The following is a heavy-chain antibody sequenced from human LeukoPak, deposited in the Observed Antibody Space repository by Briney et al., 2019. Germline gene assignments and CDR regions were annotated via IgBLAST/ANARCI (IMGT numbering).Heavy chain of an antibody. CDR2: IYYSGST. J-gene: IGHJ4*02. D-gene: IGHD6-6*01. Sequence: SETLSLTCTVSGYSISSGYYWGWIRQPPGKGLEWIGSIYYSGSTYYNPSLKSRVTISVDTSKNQFSLNLSSVTAADTAVYYCARFSSIAAAFDYWGQGTLVTVSS. CDR3: ARFSSIAAAFDY. CDR1: GYSISSGYY. V-gene: IGHV4-38-2*02.